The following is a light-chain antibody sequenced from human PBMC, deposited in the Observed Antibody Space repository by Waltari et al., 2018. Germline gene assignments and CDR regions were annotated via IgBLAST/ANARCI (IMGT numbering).Light chain of an antibody. CDR1: QTVSRSF. Sequence: EIVLTQSPGTLSLSPGKRATLACRASQTVSRSFLAWYQPNPGQAPRLLIYAAFSRATGIPDRFSGSGSGTDFTLTIRRLEPEDFAVYYCQQYGRSPRTFGQGTKVEIK. V-gene: IGKV3-20*01. CDR2: AAF. J-gene: IGKJ1*01. CDR3: QQYGRSPRT.